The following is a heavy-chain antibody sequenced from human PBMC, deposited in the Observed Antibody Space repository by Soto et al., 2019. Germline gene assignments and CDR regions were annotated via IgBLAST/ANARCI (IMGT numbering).Heavy chain of an antibody. V-gene: IGHV4-59*01. CDR2: IYSNGST. Sequence: QVQLQESSPGLVKPSETLSLTCTVSGGSISLYYWSLIRQPPGEGLEWIGNIYSNGSTTSNPSLSYRVSISLCTSKNQFSLKLCSVTAADTAVYECARDGGEIGNDHASYSGMDVWGQGTTVTVSS. CDR3: ARDGGEIGNDHASYSGMDV. J-gene: IGHJ6*02. CDR1: GGSISLYY. D-gene: IGHD1-1*01.